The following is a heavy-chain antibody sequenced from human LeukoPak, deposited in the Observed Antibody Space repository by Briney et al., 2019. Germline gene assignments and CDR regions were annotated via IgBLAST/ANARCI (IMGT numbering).Heavy chain of an antibody. D-gene: IGHD4/OR15-4a*01. CDR1: LLTFSVYS. V-gene: IGHV3-33*03. CDR3: ATDPKVLTPIYFDY. CDR2: IWFDGRHK. Sequence: PAGSLRLSRAASLLTFSVYSMHSVRQAPGKGLERGAGIWFDGRHKYYADSVKGGFNISRDNSKNTLYMQMNSLRAEDTAVYYCATDPKVLTPIYFDYWGQGTLVT. J-gene: IGHJ4*02.